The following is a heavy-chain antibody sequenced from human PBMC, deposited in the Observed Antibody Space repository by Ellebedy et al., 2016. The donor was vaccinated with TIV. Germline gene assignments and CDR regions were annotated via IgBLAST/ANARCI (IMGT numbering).Heavy chain of an antibody. CDR2: IHYSGST. CDR1: GDSIRSYY. CDR3: AAGIGAAAAGDI. D-gene: IGHD6-13*01. V-gene: IGHV4-59*01. J-gene: IGHJ4*02. Sequence: MPSETLSLTCTVSGDSIRSYYWRWIRQPPGRGLEWIGYIHYSGSTDYNPSLKSRVTILLDKSNNQLSLKLSSVTAADTAIYFCAAGIGAAAAGDIWGQGTLVTVSS.